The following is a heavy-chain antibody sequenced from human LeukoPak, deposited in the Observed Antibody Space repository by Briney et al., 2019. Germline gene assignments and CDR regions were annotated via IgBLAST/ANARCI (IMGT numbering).Heavy chain of an antibody. D-gene: IGHD4-17*01. V-gene: IGHV3-11*01. CDR2: ISSSGSTI. J-gene: IGHJ4*02. CDR3: ARDHPDDYGDSRPFDY. CDR1: GFTFSDYY. Sequence: GGSLRLSCAASGFTFSDYYMSWIRQAPGKGLEWVSYISSSGSTIYYADSVKGRFTISRDNAKNSLYLQMNSLRAEDTAVYYCARDHPDDYGDSRPFDYWGQGTLVTVSS.